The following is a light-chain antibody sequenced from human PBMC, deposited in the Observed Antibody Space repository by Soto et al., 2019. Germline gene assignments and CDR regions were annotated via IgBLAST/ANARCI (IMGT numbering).Light chain of an antibody. CDR2: GAS. J-gene: IGKJ4*01. Sequence: IMMTQSPATLSVSPGERATLSCRASQSVKSNLAWYQQKPGQAPRLLIYGASTRATGIPARFSGSGSGTEFTLTISRLEPEDFAVYYCQQYGTSPPLTFGGGTKVDIK. CDR1: QSVKSN. CDR3: QQYGTSPPLT. V-gene: IGKV3-15*01.